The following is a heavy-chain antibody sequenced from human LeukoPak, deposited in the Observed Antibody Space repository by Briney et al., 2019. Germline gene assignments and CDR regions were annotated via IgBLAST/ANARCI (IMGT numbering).Heavy chain of an antibody. CDR1: GDSISSYY. V-gene: IGHV4-59*08. CDR3: ARLITNWELPTWFDP. D-gene: IGHD1-26*01. J-gene: IGHJ5*02. Sequence: SETLSLTCTVSGDSISSYYWSWIRQPPGKGLEWIGYIYYSGSTNYNPSLKSRVTISVDTSKNQFSLKLSSVTAADTAVYYCARLITNWELPTWFDPWGQGTLVTVSS. CDR2: IYYSGST.